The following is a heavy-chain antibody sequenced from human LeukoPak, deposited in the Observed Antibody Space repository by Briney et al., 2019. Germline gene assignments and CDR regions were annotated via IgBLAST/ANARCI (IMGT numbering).Heavy chain of an antibody. CDR1: GGSISSSSYY. CDR3: ARDPGADY. J-gene: IGHJ4*02. CDR2: IYYSGST. V-gene: IGHV4-39*07. Sequence: SETLSLTCTVSGGSISSSSYYWGWIRQPPGKGLEWIGSIYYSGSTYYNPSLKSRVTISVDTSKNQFSLKLSSVTAADTAVYYCARDPGADYWGQGTLVTVSS.